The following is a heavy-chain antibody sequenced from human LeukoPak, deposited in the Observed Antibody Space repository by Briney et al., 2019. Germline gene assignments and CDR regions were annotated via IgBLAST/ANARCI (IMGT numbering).Heavy chain of an antibody. Sequence: GGSLRLSCSASGYTFSDYGMHWVRQAPGKGLEWLSVISYSGVVKFYADSVKGRFTISRDNAKNTLYLQMNSLRVEDTAVYYCGRALGSPLDYWGQGTLVTVSA. CDR2: ISYSGVVK. V-gene: IGHV3-33*08. J-gene: IGHJ4*02. D-gene: IGHD1-26*01. CDR3: GRALGSPLDY. CDR1: GYTFSDYG.